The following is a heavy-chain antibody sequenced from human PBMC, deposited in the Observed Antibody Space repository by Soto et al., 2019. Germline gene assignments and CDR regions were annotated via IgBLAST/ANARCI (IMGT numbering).Heavy chain of an antibody. CDR1: GFILSSYE. J-gene: IGHJ6*02. Sequence: GGSLRLSCTASGFILSSYEMNWVRQAPGKGLEWVSYIDSGASTLYYADSVKGRFTISRDNAKNSLYLQMNNLRAEDTAVYYCAYLPISVGIPYYYSYGMDGWGQGTTVTASS. CDR3: AYLPISVGIPYYYSYGMDG. V-gene: IGHV3-48*03. CDR2: IDSGASTL. D-gene: IGHD3-10*01.